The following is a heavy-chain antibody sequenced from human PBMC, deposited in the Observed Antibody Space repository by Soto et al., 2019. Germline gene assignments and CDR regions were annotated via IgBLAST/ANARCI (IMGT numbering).Heavy chain of an antibody. CDR1: GFTFSSYS. D-gene: IGHD3-9*01. V-gene: IGHV3-48*02. CDR3: ATVKVLRYLDWQYSFAY. Sequence: EVQLVESGGGLVQPGGSLRLSWAASGFTFSSYSMNWVRQAPGKGLEWVSYISSSSSTIYYADCVKGRFTISRDNAKNSLYLQLNNPSDGETAVYYCATVKVLRYLDWQYSFAYWGQGTLYTVSA. CDR2: ISSSSSTI. J-gene: IGHJ4*02.